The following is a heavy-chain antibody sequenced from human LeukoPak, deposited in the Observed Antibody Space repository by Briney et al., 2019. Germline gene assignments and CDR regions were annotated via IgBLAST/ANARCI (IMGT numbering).Heavy chain of an antibody. Sequence: GGSLRLSCTASGFTCTSHWMHWVRQVPGKGLVWVSRINGDGSGTNHADSVKGRFTIPRDNAKNTLYLQMNSLRAEDTAVYYCAQLDVLRSDYFESWGQGTLVTVSS. D-gene: IGHD3-22*01. CDR2: INGDGSGT. J-gene: IGHJ4*02. CDR3: AQLDVLRSDYFES. CDR1: GFTCTSHW. V-gene: IGHV3-74*01.